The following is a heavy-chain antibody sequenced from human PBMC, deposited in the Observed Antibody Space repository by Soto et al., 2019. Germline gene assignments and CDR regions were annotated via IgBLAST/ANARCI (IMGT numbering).Heavy chain of an antibody. J-gene: IGHJ6*02. CDR2: IKQDGSEK. CDR3: ARDPYDILTFYYYYGMDV. Sequence: VQLVESGGGLVQPGGSLRLSCAASGFTFSSYWMSWVRQAPGKGLEWVANIKQDGSEKYYVDSVKGRFTISRDNAKNSLYLQMNSLRAEDTAVYYCARDPYDILTFYYYYGMDVWGQGTTVTVSS. CDR1: GFTFSSYW. D-gene: IGHD3-9*01. V-gene: IGHV3-7*04.